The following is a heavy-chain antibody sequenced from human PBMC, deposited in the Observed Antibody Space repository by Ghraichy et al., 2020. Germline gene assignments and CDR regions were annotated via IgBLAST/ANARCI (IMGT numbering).Heavy chain of an antibody. CDR3: ASICLYSSSWSLED. CDR1: GFTSSSYG. V-gene: IGHV3-33*01. Sequence: GGSLRLSCAASGFTSSSYGMHWVRRAPGKGLEWVAVIWYDGINKYYADSVKGRFTISRDNSKNTLYLQMNSLRAEDTTVYYCASICLYSSSWSLEDWGQGTLVTVSS. D-gene: IGHD6-13*01. J-gene: IGHJ4*02. CDR2: IWYDGINK.